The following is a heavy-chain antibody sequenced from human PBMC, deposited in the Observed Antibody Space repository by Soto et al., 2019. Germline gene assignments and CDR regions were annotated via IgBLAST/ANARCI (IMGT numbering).Heavy chain of an antibody. V-gene: IGHV3-23*01. J-gene: IGHJ4*02. D-gene: IGHD6-19*01. CDR1: GFTFSSYA. Sequence: AGVSLRLSCSASGFTFSSYAMSWVRQAPGKGLEWVSAISGSGGSTYYADSVKGRFTISRDNSKNTLYLQMNSLRAEDTAVYYCEKDVGRLRQWLVIKPPYYFDYWGQGTLVTVSS. CDR3: EKDVGRLRQWLVIKPPYYFDY. CDR2: ISGSGGST.